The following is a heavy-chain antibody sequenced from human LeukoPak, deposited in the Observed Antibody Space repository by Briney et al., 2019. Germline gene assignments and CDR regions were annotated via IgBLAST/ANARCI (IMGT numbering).Heavy chain of an antibody. CDR1: GGSISSSSYY. V-gene: IGHV4-39*07. D-gene: IGHD6-19*01. CDR3: ARVWSSGWATVDY. CDR2: IYYSGST. J-gene: IGHJ4*02. Sequence: SETLSLTCTVSGGSISSSSYYWGWIRQPPRKGLEWIGSIYYSGSTYYNPSLKSRVTISVDTSKNQFSLKLSSVTAADTAVYYCARVWSSGWATVDYWGQGTLVTVSS.